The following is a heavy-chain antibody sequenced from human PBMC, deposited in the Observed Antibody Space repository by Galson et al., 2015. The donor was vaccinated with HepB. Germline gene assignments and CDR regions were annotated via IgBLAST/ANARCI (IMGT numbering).Heavy chain of an antibody. J-gene: IGHJ6*02. CDR2: ISSSSSYI. CDR1: EVTFSSYS. D-gene: IGHD4-17*01. V-gene: IGHV3-21*01. CDR3: ARDRLATVTTKGYGMDV. Sequence: SLRLSYAASEVTFSSYSMNRGRQAPGMGLEWVASISSSSSYIYYADSVHGRFTISSDNAKNSLYLQMNSLRAEETAVYYCARDRLATVTTKGYGMDVWGQGTTVTVSS.